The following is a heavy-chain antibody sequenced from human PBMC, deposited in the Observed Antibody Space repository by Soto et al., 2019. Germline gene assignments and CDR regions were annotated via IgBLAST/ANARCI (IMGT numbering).Heavy chain of an antibody. CDR3: ARALRGVTAILSGMDV. CDR1: GFTFSSYA. V-gene: IGHV3-30-3*01. D-gene: IGHD2-21*02. Sequence: QVQLVESGGGVVQPGRSLRLSCAASGFTFSSYAMHWVRQAPGKGLEWVAVISYDGSNKYYADSVKGRFTISRDNSKNTLDLQMNSLRAEDTAVYYCARALRGVTAILSGMDVWGQGTTVTVSS. CDR2: ISYDGSNK. J-gene: IGHJ6*02.